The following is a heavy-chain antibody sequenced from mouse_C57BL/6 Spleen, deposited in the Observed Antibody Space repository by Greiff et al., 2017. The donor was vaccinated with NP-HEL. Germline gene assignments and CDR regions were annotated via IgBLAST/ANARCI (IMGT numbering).Heavy chain of an antibody. J-gene: IGHJ4*01. V-gene: IGHV1-59*01. CDR3: ARRGGYDYDDGYAMDY. CDR1: GYTFTSYW. CDR2: IDPSDSYT. Sequence: QVQLQQPGAELVRPGTSVKLSCKASGYTFTSYWMHWVKQRPGQGLEWIGVIDPSDSYTNYNQKFKGKATLTVDTSSSTAYMQLSSLTSEDSAVYYCARRGGYDYDDGYAMDYWGQGTSVTVSS. D-gene: IGHD2-4*01.